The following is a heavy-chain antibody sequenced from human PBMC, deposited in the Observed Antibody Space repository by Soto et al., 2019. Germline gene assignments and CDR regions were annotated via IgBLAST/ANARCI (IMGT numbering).Heavy chain of an antibody. J-gene: IGHJ6*02. CDR2: INPNSGGT. V-gene: IGHV1-2*02. D-gene: IGHD3-3*01. CDR3: AREWVERIFNYYGMDV. CDR1: GYTFTGYY. Sequence: SVKGSCKASGYTFTGYYMHWVRQAPVQGLEWMGWINPNSGGTNYSQKFQGRVTMTRDTSISTAYMELSRLRSDDTAVYYCAREWVERIFNYYGMDVWGQGTTVTVSS.